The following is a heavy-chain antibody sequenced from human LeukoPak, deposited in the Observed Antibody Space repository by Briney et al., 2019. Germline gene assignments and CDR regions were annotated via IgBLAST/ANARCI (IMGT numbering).Heavy chain of an antibody. V-gene: IGHV1-24*01. D-gene: IGHD3-22*01. CDR1: GYTLTELS. CDR3: ATKTYYYDSSGYFSLPDY. CDR2: FDPEDGET. J-gene: IGHJ4*02. Sequence: ASVKVSCKVSGYTLTELSMHWVGQAPGKGLEWRGGFDPEDGETIYAQKFQGRVTMTEDTSTDTAYMELSSLRSEDTAVYYCATKTYYYDSSGYFSLPDYWGQGTLVTVSS.